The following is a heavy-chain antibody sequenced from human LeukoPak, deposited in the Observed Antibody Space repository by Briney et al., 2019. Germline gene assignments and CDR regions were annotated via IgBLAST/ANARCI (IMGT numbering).Heavy chain of an antibody. Sequence: PVTVSCKASGGTFSSYAISWVRQAPGQGLEWMGRIIPILGIANYAQKFQGRVTITADKSTSTAYMELSSLRSEDTAVYYCARDLTGTTVLGVVPWGQGTLVTVSS. J-gene: IGHJ4*02. CDR2: IIPILGIA. D-gene: IGHD1-20*01. CDR3: ARDLTGTTVLGVVP. V-gene: IGHV1-69*04. CDR1: GGTFSSYA.